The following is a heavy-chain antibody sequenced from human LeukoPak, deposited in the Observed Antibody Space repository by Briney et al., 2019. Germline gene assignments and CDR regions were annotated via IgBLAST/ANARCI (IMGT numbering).Heavy chain of an antibody. Sequence: GGSLRLSCAASGFTSSSYAMSWVRQAPGKGLEWVSAISGSGGSTYYADSVKGRFTISRDNSKNTLYLQMNSLRAEDTAVYYCAKDPSSFLYGMDVWGQGTTVTVSS. CDR1: GFTSSSYA. CDR2: ISGSGGST. D-gene: IGHD6-6*01. CDR3: AKDPSSFLYGMDV. V-gene: IGHV3-23*01. J-gene: IGHJ6*02.